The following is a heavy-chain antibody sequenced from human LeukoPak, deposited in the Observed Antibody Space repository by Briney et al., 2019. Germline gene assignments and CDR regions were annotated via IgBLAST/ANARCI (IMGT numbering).Heavy chain of an antibody. CDR2: ISYDGSNK. CDR3: ARESEGYRRYLDY. D-gene: IGHD2-15*01. V-gene: IGHV3-30*04. CDR1: GFTFSSYA. J-gene: IGHJ4*02. Sequence: TGRSLRLSCAASGFTFSSYAMHWVRQAPGKGLEWVAVISYDGSNKYYADSVKGRFTISRDNSKNTLYLQMNSLRAEDTAVYYCARESEGYRRYLDYWGQGTLVTVSS.